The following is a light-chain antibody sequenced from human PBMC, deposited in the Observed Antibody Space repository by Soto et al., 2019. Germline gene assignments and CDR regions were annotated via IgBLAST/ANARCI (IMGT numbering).Light chain of an antibody. V-gene: IGKV1-5*03. J-gene: IGKJ2*01. CDR1: QSIGPW. Sequence: DIQMTQYPSTLSAFVGDRVTITCRASQSIGPWLAWYQQKPGKDPKLLIYKASSLESGVPSRFSGSESGTEFTLTISSLQPDDVATYYCQQDNSYPRTFGPGTKLEI. CDR3: QQDNSYPRT. CDR2: KAS.